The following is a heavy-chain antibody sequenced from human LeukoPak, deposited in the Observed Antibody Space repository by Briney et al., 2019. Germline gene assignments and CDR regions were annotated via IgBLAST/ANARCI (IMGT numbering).Heavy chain of an antibody. V-gene: IGHV3-53*01. J-gene: IGHJ4*02. CDR2: IYSGGST. Sequence: GGSLRLSCAASGFTVSSNYMSWVRQAPGKGLEWVSVIYSGGSTYYADSVKGRFTISRDNSMNTLYLQMNSLRAEDTAVYYCAKVSTMIVVVRGGYFDYWGQGTLVTVSS. CDR1: GFTVSSNY. CDR3: AKVSTMIVVVRGGYFDY. D-gene: IGHD3-22*01.